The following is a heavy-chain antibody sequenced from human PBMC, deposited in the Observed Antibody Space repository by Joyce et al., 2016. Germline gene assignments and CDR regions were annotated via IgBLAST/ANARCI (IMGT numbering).Heavy chain of an antibody. CDR1: GGSISHYY. V-gene: IGHV4-4*07. D-gene: IGHD3/OR15-3a*01. CDR2: MYTNGNS. J-gene: IGHJ5*02. Sequence: QVQQQEAGPGLVRPSETLSLTCTVSGGSISHYYWNWIRQPAGKGLEWIGRMYTNGNSNYNPALQSRITMSVDLSTSQFSLSLTSVTAADTATYFCARDGGLRTGLTWGQGILVTVSS. CDR3: ARDGGLRTGLT.